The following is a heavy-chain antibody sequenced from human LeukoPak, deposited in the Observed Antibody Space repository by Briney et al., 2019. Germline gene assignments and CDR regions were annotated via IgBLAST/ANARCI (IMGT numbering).Heavy chain of an antibody. Sequence: ASVKVSCKVSGYTLTELSMHWVRQAPGKGLEWMGGFDPEDGETIYAQKFQGRVTMTEDTSTDTAYTELSSLRSEDTAVYYCATDSLGVRGPAFDIWGQGTMVTVSS. V-gene: IGHV1-24*01. D-gene: IGHD3-10*01. CDR1: GYTLTELS. CDR2: FDPEDGET. J-gene: IGHJ3*02. CDR3: ATDSLGVRGPAFDI.